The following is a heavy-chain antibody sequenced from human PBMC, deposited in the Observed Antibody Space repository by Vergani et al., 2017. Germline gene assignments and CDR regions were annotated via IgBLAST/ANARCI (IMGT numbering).Heavy chain of an antibody. J-gene: IGHJ6*02. Sequence: QVQLQESGPGLVKPSETLSLTCTVSGGSISSYYWSWIRQPPGKGLEWIGYIYYSGSTNYTPSLKSRVTISVDTSKNQFSLKLSAVTAADTAVYYCARDRAPYYGMDVWGQGTTVTVSS. V-gene: IGHV4-59*01. CDR3: ARDRAPYYGMDV. CDR2: IYYSGST. CDR1: GGSISSYY. D-gene: IGHD3-10*01.